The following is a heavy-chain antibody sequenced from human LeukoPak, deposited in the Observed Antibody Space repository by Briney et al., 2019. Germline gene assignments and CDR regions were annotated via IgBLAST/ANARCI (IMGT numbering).Heavy chain of an antibody. Sequence: GGSLRLSCAASGFTFDDYGMSWVRQAPGKGLEWVSGINWNGGSTGYADSVKGRFTISRDNAKNSLYLQMNSLRAEDTALYYCAGGGSYYWNYMDVWGKGTTVTVSS. D-gene: IGHD1-26*01. CDR2: INWNGGST. CDR3: AGGGSYYWNYMDV. J-gene: IGHJ6*03. V-gene: IGHV3-20*04. CDR1: GFTFDDYG.